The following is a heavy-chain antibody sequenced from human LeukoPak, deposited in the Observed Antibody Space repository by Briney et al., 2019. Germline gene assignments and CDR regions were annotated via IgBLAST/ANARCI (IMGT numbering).Heavy chain of an antibody. J-gene: IGHJ4*02. D-gene: IGHD5-12*01. CDR2: ICGSAGYT. V-gene: IGHV3-23*01. CDR3: AKEYSGYDFDH. CDR1: EFPLRSYS. Sequence: GGSLRLSRAASEFPLRSYSLSWVRPAPGKGLEWVSAICGSAGYTYYADSVKGRFTISRDISKNTLYLQMISLRADDTAVYYCAKEYSGYDFDHWGQGTLVTVSS.